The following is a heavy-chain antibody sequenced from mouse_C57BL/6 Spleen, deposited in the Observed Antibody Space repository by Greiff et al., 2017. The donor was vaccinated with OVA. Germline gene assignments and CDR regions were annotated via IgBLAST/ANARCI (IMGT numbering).Heavy chain of an antibody. D-gene: IGHD1-1*01. V-gene: IGHV14-3*01. CDR1: GFNIKNNY. Sequence: EVQLQQSVAELVRPGASVKLSCTASGFNIKNNYMHWVKQRPEQGLEWIGRIDPANGNTKYAPKFQGKATITADTSSNTAYLQLSSLTSEDTAIYYCARATVVATGFDYWGQGTTLTVSS. J-gene: IGHJ2*01. CDR2: IDPANGNT. CDR3: ARATVVATGFDY.